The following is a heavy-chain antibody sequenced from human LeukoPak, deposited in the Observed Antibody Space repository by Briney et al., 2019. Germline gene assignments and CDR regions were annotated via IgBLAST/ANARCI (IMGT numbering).Heavy chain of an antibody. D-gene: IGHD1-26*01. Sequence: GGSLRLSCAASGFTFSSYSMNWVRQAPGKGLEWVSYITTRSAIYYADSVKGRFAISRDNAKDSLYLQMNSLRADDTAVYYCARVRGAGLQYYYMDVWGKGTTVTVSS. CDR2: ITTRSAI. CDR3: ARVRGAGLQYYYMDV. J-gene: IGHJ6*03. V-gene: IGHV3-48*01. CDR1: GFTFSSYS.